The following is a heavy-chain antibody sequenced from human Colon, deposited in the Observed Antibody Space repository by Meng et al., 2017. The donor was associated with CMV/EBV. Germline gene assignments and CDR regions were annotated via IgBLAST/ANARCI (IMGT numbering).Heavy chain of an antibody. V-gene: IGHV1-2*02. CDR1: GYIFTDFY. Sequence: ASVKVSCKASGYIFTDFYMYWVRQAPGQGLEWMGWINPHSGGTDYAQRFQGRVTMTRDTSITTAYMELSRLTSDDTAIYYCASPTEDQGGHYWGQGTLVTVSS. D-gene: IGHD2-2*01. J-gene: IGHJ4*02. CDR2: INPHSGGT. CDR3: ASPTEDQGGHY.